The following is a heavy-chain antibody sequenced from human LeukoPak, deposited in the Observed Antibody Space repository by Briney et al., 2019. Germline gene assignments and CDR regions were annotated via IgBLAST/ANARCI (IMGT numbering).Heavy chain of an antibody. CDR3: ARVWEWEKGRGAFDI. CDR1: GYTFTSYY. D-gene: IGHD1-26*01. CDR2: INPSGGST. Sequence: GASVKVSCKASGYTFTSYYMHWVRQAPGQGLEWMGIINPSGGSTSYAQKFQGRVTMTRDTSTSTVYMELSRLRSDDTAVYYCARVWEWEKGRGAFDIWGQGTMVTVSS. J-gene: IGHJ3*02. V-gene: IGHV1-46*01.